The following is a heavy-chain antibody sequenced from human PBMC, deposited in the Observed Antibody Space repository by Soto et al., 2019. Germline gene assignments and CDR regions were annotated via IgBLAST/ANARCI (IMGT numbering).Heavy chain of an antibody. CDR2: IYYSGST. V-gene: IGHV4-31*03. D-gene: IGHD3-10*01. J-gene: IGHJ4*02. Sequence: QVQLQESGPRLVKPSQTLSLTCTVSGGSISSGGYYWSWIRQHPGKGLACIGYIYYSGSTYYNPSLKSRVTISVDTSDNQFSLKLSSVTAADTAVYYCARYGSGSYYPTTFDYWGQGTLVTVSS. CDR1: GGSISSGGYY. CDR3: ARYGSGSYYPTTFDY.